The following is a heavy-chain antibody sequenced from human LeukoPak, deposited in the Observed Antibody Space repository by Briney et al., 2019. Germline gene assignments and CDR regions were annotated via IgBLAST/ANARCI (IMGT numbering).Heavy chain of an antibody. Sequence: PGVSLGLFCAASGFSLSNYWMHWVRQAPARGLVWVSRINSDGSTTRYADSVKRRFTISRDNAENTLYLQMNSLRAGDTAVYYCASETGNSYGVHDRGQRRLVTVS. V-gene: IGHV3-74*01. CDR1: GFSLSNYW. CDR3: ASETGNSYGVHD. CDR2: INSDGSTT. D-gene: IGHD5-18*01. J-gene: IGHJ4*02.